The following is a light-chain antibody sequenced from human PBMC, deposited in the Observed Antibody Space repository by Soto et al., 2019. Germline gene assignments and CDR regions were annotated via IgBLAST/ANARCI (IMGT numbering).Light chain of an antibody. CDR2: ATS. J-gene: IGKJ2*01. Sequence: EIVLTQSPGTLSLSPGERATLSCRSSQSVDSRFLAWYQQKPGQAPRLLISATSSRATGIPDRFSGSGSGTDFTLIISRLEPEDFAVYYCQQFSFPSRYTFGQGTKLEIK. CDR1: QSVDSRF. V-gene: IGKV3-20*01. CDR3: QQFSFPSRYT.